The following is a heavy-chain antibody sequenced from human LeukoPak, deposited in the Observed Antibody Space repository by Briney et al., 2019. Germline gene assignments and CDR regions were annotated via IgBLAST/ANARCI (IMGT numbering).Heavy chain of an antibody. V-gene: IGHV4-39*07. CDR3: ARSSYYYGADALDI. CDR2: IYYSGST. CDR1: GGSISSSSDY. D-gene: IGHD3-10*01. J-gene: IGHJ3*02. Sequence: SETLSLTCTVSGGSISSSSDYWGWIRQPPGKGLEWIGSIYYSGSTDYNPSLKSRVTISADTSKNRFSLKLSSVTAADTAVYYCARSSYYYGADALDIWGQGTTVTVSS.